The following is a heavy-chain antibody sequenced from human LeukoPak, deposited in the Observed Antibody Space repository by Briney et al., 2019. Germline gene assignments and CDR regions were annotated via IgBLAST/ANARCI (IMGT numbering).Heavy chain of an antibody. J-gene: IGHJ4*02. CDR2: ISWNSGTI. CDR3: TKDRDTGEYFADY. Sequence: GRSLRLSCAASGFTFDDYAMHWVRQAPGKGLEWVSGISWNSGTIGYADSVKGRFTISRDNSKNTLYLQMNSLRGEDTAVYYCTKDRDTGEYFADYWGQGTLVTVSS. V-gene: IGHV3-9*01. CDR1: GFTFDDYA. D-gene: IGHD2-8*02.